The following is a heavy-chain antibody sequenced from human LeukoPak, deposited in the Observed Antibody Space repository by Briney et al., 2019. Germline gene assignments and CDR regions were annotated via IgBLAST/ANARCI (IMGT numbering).Heavy chain of an antibody. CDR2: IKPGGNEK. CDR3: AREVIIFPDYYYYGLDV. Sequence: PGGSLRLSCAASGFTFSSYWMTWVRQGPGKGLEWVANIKPGGNEKYYVDSVKGRFTISRDNVKNSLYLQMNSLRAEDTAIYYCAREVIIFPDYYYYGLDVWGQGTTVTVSS. J-gene: IGHJ6*02. V-gene: IGHV3-7*03. D-gene: IGHD3-9*01. CDR1: GFTFSSYW.